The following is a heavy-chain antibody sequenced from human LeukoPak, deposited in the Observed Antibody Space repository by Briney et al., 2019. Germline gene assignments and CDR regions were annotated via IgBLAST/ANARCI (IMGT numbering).Heavy chain of an antibody. D-gene: IGHD2-15*01. J-gene: IGHJ4*02. Sequence: GASVKVSCEASGYTFTSYGIGWVRQAPGQGLEWMGWISAYNGNTNYAQKLQGRVTMTTDTSTSTAYMELRSLRSDDTAVYYCARERDCSGGSCYSSFFYWGQGTLVTVSS. V-gene: IGHV1-18*01. CDR2: ISAYNGNT. CDR3: ARERDCSGGSCYSSFFY. CDR1: GYTFTSYG.